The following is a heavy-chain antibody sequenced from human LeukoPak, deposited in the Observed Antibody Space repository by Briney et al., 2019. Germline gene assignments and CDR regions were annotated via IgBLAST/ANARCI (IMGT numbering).Heavy chain of an antibody. V-gene: IGHV3-66*01. J-gene: IGHJ4*02. D-gene: IGHD5-12*01. CDR2: IYSGGGT. Sequence: GGSLRLSCAASGFPVISDYIRGAPGVPGRGLEWVSVIYSGGGTYYADSVKGRFTISRDNSKNTVHLQMNSLRAEDTAVYYCARALRPFDYWGQGTLVTVSS. CDR3: ARALRPFDY. CDR1: GFPVISDY.